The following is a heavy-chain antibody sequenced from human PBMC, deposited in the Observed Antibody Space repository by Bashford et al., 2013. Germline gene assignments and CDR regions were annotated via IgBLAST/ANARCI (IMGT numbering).Heavy chain of an antibody. J-gene: IGHJ4*02. Sequence: IVWVRQAPGQGLEWIGWISIHNGNTNYAQKYQGRVTVTTDTSTSTAYVDLSSLRSDDSAVYYCARGLSDYPDYWGQGTLVTVSS. CDR2: ISIHNGNT. V-gene: IGHV1-18*01. D-gene: IGHD1-26*01. CDR3: ARGLSDYPDY.